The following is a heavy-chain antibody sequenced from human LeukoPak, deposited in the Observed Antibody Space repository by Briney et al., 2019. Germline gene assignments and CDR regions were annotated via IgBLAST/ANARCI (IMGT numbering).Heavy chain of an antibody. Sequence: GGSLRLSCAASGFSFNLYEMNWVRQAPGKGLEWGSYVSGGGETRYYADSVKGRFTISRDNGKNVLYLQMNSLRAEDTAVYYCARDASGHNLPFDYWGQGTPVTVSS. J-gene: IGHJ4*02. V-gene: IGHV3-48*03. CDR2: VSGGGETR. D-gene: IGHD6-25*01. CDR1: GFSFNLYE. CDR3: ARDASGHNLPFDY.